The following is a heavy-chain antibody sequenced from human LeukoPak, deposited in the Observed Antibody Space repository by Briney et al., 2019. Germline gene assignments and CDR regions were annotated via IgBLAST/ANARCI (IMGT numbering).Heavy chain of an antibody. CDR2: IYSGGST. V-gene: IGHV3-66*01. Sequence: GGSLRLSCAASEFSVGSNYMTWVRQAPGKGLEWVSLIYSGGSTYYADSVKGRFTISRDNSKNTLYLQMNSLRAEDTAVYYCAREGNYYYDSSGYYSDAFDIWGQGTMVTVSS. CDR1: EFSVGSNY. J-gene: IGHJ3*02. CDR3: AREGNYYYDSSGYYSDAFDI. D-gene: IGHD3-22*01.